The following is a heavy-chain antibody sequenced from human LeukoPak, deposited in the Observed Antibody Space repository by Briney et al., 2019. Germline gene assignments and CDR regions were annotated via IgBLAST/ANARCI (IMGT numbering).Heavy chain of an antibody. CDR3: PEGN. V-gene: IGHV3-30*03. CDR2: ISYDGSNK. J-gene: IGHJ4*02. D-gene: IGHD6-13*01. CDR1: GFTFSSYG. Sequence: PGGSLRLSCAASGFTFSSYGMHWVRQAPGKGLEWVAVISYDGSNKYYADSVKGRFTISRDNSKNTLYLQMNSLRAEDTAISWFPEGNWGQGTLVTVSS.